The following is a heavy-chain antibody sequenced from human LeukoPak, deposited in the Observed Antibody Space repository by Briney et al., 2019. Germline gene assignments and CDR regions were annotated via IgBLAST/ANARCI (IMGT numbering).Heavy chain of an antibody. CDR3: ARGLYYDYVWGSYPYYYGMDV. D-gene: IGHD3-16*01. CDR2: ISYDGSNK. CDR1: GFTFSSYA. J-gene: IGHJ6*02. Sequence: GGSLRLSCAASGFTFSSYAMHWVRQAPGKGLEWVAVISYDGSNKYYADSVKGRFTISRDNSKNTLYLQMNSLRAEDTAVYYCARGLYYDYVWGSYPYYYGMDVWGQGTTVTVSS. V-gene: IGHV3-30-3*01.